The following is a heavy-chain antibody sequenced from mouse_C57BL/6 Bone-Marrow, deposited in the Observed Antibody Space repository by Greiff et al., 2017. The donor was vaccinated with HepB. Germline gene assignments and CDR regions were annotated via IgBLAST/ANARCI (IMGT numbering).Heavy chain of an antibody. D-gene: IGHD2-1*01. J-gene: IGHJ4*01. CDR3: ASEAGNYLHYYAMDY. CDR1: GYSITSGYY. CDR2: ISYDGSN. V-gene: IGHV3-6*01. Sequence: EVQLQESGPGLVKPSQSLSLTCSVTGYSITSGYYWNWIRQFPGNKLEWMGYISYDGSNNYNPSLKNRISITRDTSKNQFFLKLNSVTTEDTATYYCASEAGNYLHYYAMDYWGQGTSVTVSS.